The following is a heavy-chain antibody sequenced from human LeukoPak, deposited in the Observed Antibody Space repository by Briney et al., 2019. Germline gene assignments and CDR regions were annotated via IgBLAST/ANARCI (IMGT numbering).Heavy chain of an antibody. Sequence: SETLSLTSTASGGSTSSGRPYWRWIRQPAGKGLEWIGRIYTSGSTNYNPSLKSRVTISVDTSKNQFSLKLSSVTAADTAMYYRAASVMLIEDAANVGGEGTMVTVSS. CDR3: AASVMLIEDAANV. V-gene: IGHV4-61*02. CDR1: GGSTSSGRPY. D-gene: IGHD3-16*01. J-gene: IGHJ3*01. CDR2: IYTSGST.